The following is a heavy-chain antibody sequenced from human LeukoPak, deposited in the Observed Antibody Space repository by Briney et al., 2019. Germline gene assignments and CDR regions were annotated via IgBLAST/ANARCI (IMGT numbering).Heavy chain of an antibody. CDR1: VGTFSSYA. CDR3: ARVDTAMVIDY. V-gene: IGHV1-69*04. J-gene: IGHJ4*02. D-gene: IGHD5-18*01. CDR2: IIPILGIA. Sequence: SVTVSCKSSVGTFSSYAISWVRQAPGQGLEWMGRIIPILGIANYVQKFQGRVTITADKSTSTAYMELSSLRSEDTAVYYCARVDTAMVIDYWGQGTLVTVSS.